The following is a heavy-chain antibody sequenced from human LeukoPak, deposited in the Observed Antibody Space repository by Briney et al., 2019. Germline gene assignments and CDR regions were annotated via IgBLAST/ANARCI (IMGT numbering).Heavy chain of an antibody. J-gene: IGHJ6*02. CDR1: GYTLTELS. Sequence: ASVKVSCKVSGYTLTELSMHWVRQAPGKGLEWMADFDPEDGETIYAQMFQGRVTMTEDTSTDTAYMELSSLRSEDTAVYYCATDSALGGDLTSYYYYYGMDVWGQGTTVTVSS. CDR3: ATDSALGGDLTSYYYYYGMDV. D-gene: IGHD4-17*01. CDR2: FDPEDGET. V-gene: IGHV1-24*01.